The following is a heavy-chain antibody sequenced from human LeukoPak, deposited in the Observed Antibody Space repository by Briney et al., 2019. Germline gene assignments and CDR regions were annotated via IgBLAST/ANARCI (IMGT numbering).Heavy chain of an antibody. CDR2: ISWDGGST. CDR1: GFTFSSYA. D-gene: IGHD4-11*01. Sequence: GGSLRLSCAASGFTFSSYAMSWVRQAPGKGLEWVSLISWDGGSTYYADSVKGRFTISRDNSKNSLYLQMNSLRTEDTALYYCAKGLDFYSNYYYYYGMDVWGQGTTVTVSS. J-gene: IGHJ6*02. CDR3: AKGLDFYSNYYYYYGMDV. V-gene: IGHV3-43*01.